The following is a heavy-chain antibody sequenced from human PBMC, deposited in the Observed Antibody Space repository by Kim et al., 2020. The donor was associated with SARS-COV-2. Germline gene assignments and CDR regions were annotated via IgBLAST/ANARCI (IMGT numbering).Heavy chain of an antibody. J-gene: IGHJ6*02. CDR1: GFTFSDYY. V-gene: IGHV3-11*05. CDR3: ARVGYDYVWWRYRDYYHYYGLDV. D-gene: IGHD3-16*02. CDR2: ICSSSSYT. Sequence: GGSLRLSCAASGFTFSDYYMSWIRQAPGKGLEWVAYICSSSSYTNYADSVKGRFTISRDNAKNSLYLQMNSLRAEDTAVYYCARVGYDYVWWRYRDYYHYYGLDVWGQGTTVTVSS.